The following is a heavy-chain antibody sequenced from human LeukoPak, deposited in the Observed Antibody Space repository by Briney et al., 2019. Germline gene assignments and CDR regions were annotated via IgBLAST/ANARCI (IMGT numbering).Heavy chain of an antibody. CDR3: ARIMVATTREAFDY. D-gene: IGHD5-12*01. J-gene: IGHJ4*02. V-gene: IGHV3-48*03. CDR2: ISSSGSTI. CDR1: GFTFSSYE. Sequence: GGSLRLSCAASGFTFSSYEMNWVRQAPGNGLEWVSYISSSGSTIYYADSVKGRFTISRDNAKNSLYLQMNSLRAEDTAIYYCARIMVATTREAFDYWGQGTRVTVSS.